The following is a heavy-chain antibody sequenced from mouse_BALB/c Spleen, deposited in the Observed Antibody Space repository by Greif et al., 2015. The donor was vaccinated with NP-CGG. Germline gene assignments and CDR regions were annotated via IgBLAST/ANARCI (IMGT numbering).Heavy chain of an antibody. D-gene: IGHD6-2*01. J-gene: IGHJ4*01. V-gene: IGHV7-3*02. CDR2: IRNKANGYTT. CDR3: ARSLTRRDAMDY. Sequence: EVNVVESGGGLVQPGGSLRLSCATSGFTFTDYYMSWVRQPPGKALEWLGFIRNKANGYTTEYSASVKGRFTISRDNSQSILYLQMNTLRAEDSATYYCARSLTRRDAMDYWGQGTSVTVSS. CDR1: GFTFTDYY.